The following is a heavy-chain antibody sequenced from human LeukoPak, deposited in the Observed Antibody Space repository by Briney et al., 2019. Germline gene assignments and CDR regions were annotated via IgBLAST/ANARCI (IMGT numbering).Heavy chain of an antibody. D-gene: IGHD4-17*01. CDR1: GFIFSSYA. V-gene: IGHV3-23*01. Sequence: GGSLRLSCAASGFIFSSYAMSWVRQAPGKGLEWVSAISGSGGSTYYADSVKGRFTISRDNSKNTLYLQMNSLRAEDTAVYYCARTTVRPYYFDYWGQGTLVTVSS. CDR3: ARTTVRPYYFDY. J-gene: IGHJ4*02. CDR2: ISGSGGST.